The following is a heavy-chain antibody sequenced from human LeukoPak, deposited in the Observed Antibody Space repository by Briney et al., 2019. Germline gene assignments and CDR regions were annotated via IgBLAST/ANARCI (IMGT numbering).Heavy chain of an antibody. V-gene: IGHV3-66*01. Sequence: GGSLRLSCAASGFTVSSNYMSWVHQAPGKGLEWVSVIYSGGSTYYADSVKGRFTISRDNSKNTLYLQMNSLRAEDTAVYYCARDPLYYDFWSGYPERSYYYYGMDVWGQGTTVTVSS. CDR1: GFTVSSNY. D-gene: IGHD3-3*01. J-gene: IGHJ6*02. CDR3: ARDPLYYDFWSGYPERSYYYYGMDV. CDR2: IYSGGST.